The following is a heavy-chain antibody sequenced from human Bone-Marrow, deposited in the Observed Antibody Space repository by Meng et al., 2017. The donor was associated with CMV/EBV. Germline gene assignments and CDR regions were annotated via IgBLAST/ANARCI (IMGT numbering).Heavy chain of an antibody. J-gene: IGHJ4*02. CDR2: IRYDGSNK. CDR1: GFTFSSYG. D-gene: IGHD1-1*01. V-gene: IGHV3-30*02. CDR3: AKVSQYNFDY. Sequence: GESLKISCAASGFTFSSYGMHWVRQAPGKGLEWVAFIRYDGSNKYYADSVKGRFTISRDNSKNTLYLQMNSLRAEDTAVYYCAKVSQYNFDYWGQGTLVTVSS.